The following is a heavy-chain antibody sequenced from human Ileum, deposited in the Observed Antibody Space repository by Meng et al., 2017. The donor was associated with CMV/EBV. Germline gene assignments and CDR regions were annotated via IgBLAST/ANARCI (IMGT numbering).Heavy chain of an antibody. CDR1: DSVSSNSAA. J-gene: IGHJ5*02. D-gene: IGHD1-1*01. CDR3: ARSTTGTTGNWFDP. V-gene: IGHV6-1*01. Sequence: DSVSSNSAAWNWIRQSPSRGLEWLGRPYYRSKWYNDYAVSVKSRITINPDTSKNQFSLQLNSVTPEDTAVYYCARSTTGTTGNWFDPWGQGTLVTVSS. CDR2: PYYRSKWYN.